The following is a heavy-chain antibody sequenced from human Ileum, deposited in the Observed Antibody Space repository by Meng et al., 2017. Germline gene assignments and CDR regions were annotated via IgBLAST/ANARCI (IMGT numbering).Heavy chain of an antibody. Sequence: QGPLQEAGPGRVMPSGTLSPICTVSGGSVSTSDYQWGWIRQPPGKGLEWIGYAGTNYNPSLKSRVTISVDTSKRQFSLKLTSVTAADTAVYYCARDHWGSLDYWGQGILVTVSS. CDR3: ARDHWGSLDY. V-gene: IGHV4-61*08. CDR2: AGT. D-gene: IGHD7-27*01. CDR1: GGSVSTSDYQ. J-gene: IGHJ4*02.